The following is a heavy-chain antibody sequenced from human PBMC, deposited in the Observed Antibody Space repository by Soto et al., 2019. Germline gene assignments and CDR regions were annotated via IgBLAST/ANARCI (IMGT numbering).Heavy chain of an antibody. CDR1: GGSISSGGYY. J-gene: IGHJ5*02. Sequence: QVQLQESGPGLVKPSQTLSLTCTVSGGSISSGGYYWSWIRQHPGKGLEWIGYIYYSGSTYYNPSLKCRVTRSVDTSKNQFSLQLSSVTAADTAVYYCARGSYYDSSVYYGPWGQGTLVTVSS. CDR2: IYYSGST. V-gene: IGHV4-31*03. D-gene: IGHD3-22*01. CDR3: ARGSYYDSSVYYGP.